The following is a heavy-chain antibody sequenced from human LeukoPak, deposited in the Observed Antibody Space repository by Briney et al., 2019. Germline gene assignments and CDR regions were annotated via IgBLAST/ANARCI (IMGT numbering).Heavy chain of an antibody. CDR3: ARGPPADSSGWYGP. CDR1: GYTFTSYG. CDR2: VSAYNGNT. V-gene: IGHV1-18*01. J-gene: IGHJ5*02. D-gene: IGHD6-19*01. Sequence: ASVKVSCKAAGYTFTSYGISWVRQAPGQGLEWMGWVSAYNGNTNYAQKLQGRVTMTTDTSTSTAYMELRSLRSDDTAVYYCARGPPADSSGWYGPWGQGTLVTVSS.